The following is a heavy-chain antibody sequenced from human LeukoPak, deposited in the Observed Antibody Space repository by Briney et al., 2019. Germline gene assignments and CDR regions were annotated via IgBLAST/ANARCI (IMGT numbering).Heavy chain of an antibody. CDR1: GFTFSNYA. D-gene: IGHD3-9*01. V-gene: IGHV3-23*01. CDR2: IRGSGVAT. J-gene: IGHJ4*02. Sequence: PGGSLRLSCAASGFTFSNYAMNWVRQAPGKGLEWVSGIRGSGVATYYADAVLGRFTISRDNSKNILYLQMKRLRAEDTAIYYCAKEPAPVGDDIDRPWGRGPLVSVSS. CDR3: AKEPAPVGDDIDRP.